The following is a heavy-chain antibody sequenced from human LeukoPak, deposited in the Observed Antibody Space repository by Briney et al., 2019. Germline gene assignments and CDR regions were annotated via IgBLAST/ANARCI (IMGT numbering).Heavy chain of an antibody. CDR1: GDSMNNYY. CDR2: IYYSGST. CDR3: TRGSIAYYYMDV. D-gene: IGHD3-22*01. J-gene: IGHJ6*03. Sequence: SETLSLTRNVFGDSMNNYYWSWIRQPPGKGLEWIGNIYYSGSTNYNPSLKSRVTISVDTSKNQFSLKLSSVTAADTAVYYCTRGSIAYYYMDVWGKGTTVTISS. V-gene: IGHV4-59*01.